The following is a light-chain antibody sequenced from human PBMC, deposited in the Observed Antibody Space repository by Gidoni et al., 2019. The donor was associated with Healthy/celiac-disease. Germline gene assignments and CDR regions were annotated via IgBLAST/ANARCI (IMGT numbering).Light chain of an antibody. Sequence: SQSVSSNLAWYQQTPGQAPRLLIYCASTRATGIPARFSGSGSGTEFTLTISSLQSEDFAVYYCQQYNNWPGSFGQGTKLEIK. CDR2: CAS. V-gene: IGKV3-15*01. J-gene: IGKJ2*04. CDR3: QQYNNWPGS. CDR1: QSVSSN.